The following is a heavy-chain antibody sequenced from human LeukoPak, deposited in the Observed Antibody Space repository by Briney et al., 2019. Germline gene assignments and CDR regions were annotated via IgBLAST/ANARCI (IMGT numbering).Heavy chain of an antibody. V-gene: IGHV4-34*10. CDR3: ARDHRSGMTTVSTGFDY. CDR2: IHTSGST. J-gene: IGHJ4*02. Sequence: PSETLSLTCAVYGGSFSGYYWSWIRQPPGKGLEWIGRIHTSGSTNYNPSLQSRLTMSLDTSKNQFSLKLTSVTAADTAVYYCARDHRSGMTTVSTGFDYWGQGTLVTVSS. CDR1: GGSFSGYY. D-gene: IGHD4-17*01.